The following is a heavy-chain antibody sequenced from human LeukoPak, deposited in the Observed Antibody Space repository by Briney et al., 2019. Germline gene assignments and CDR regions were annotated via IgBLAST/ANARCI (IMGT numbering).Heavy chain of an antibody. CDR1: GFTYNSYA. V-gene: IGHV3-64D*06. CDR2: ISSSGDST. D-gene: IGHD3-10*01. J-gene: IGHJ6*02. Sequence: GGPLRLSCSASGFTYNSYAMHWLPQAPGKGLEYVSAISSSGDSTYSADFVKGRLTISRDNSKNTLYLQMSSLRAEDTAVYYCVKATYYYGSGSYEIYYDGMDVWGQGTTVTVSS. CDR3: VKATYYYGSGSYEIYYDGMDV.